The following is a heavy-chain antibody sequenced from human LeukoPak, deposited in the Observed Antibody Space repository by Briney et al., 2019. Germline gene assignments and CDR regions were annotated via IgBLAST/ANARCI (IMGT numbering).Heavy chain of an antibody. Sequence: ASVKVSCKVSGYTLTELSMRWVRQAPGKGLEWMGGFDPEDGETIYAQKFQGRVTMTEDTSTDTAYMELSSLRSEDTAVYYCATLARSDDYSNYYYFDYWGQGTLVTVSS. V-gene: IGHV1-24*01. CDR3: ATLARSDDYSNYYYFDY. D-gene: IGHD4-11*01. J-gene: IGHJ4*02. CDR1: GYTLTELS. CDR2: FDPEDGET.